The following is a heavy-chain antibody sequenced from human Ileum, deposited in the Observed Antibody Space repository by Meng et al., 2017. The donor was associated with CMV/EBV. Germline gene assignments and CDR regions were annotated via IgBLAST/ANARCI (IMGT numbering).Heavy chain of an antibody. CDR2: ITGSGGSI. V-gene: IGHV3-48*02. Sequence: GESLKISCAASGFTFSTYSMNWVRQAPGKGLEWVSYITGSGGSIHHADSVKGRFTISRDNAKNSLYLQMNSLRDEDTAVYYCARGQSGFGDPPRLWGQGTLVTVSS. J-gene: IGHJ4*02. CDR3: ARGQSGFGDPPRL. D-gene: IGHD3-10*01. CDR1: GFTFSTYS.